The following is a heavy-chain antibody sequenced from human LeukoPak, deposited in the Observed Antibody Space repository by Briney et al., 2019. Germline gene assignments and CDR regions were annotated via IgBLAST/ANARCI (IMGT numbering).Heavy chain of an antibody. V-gene: IGHV3-23*01. D-gene: IGHD1-26*01. CDR2: IDSSGGSA. J-gene: IGHJ4*02. CDR1: GFTFSSFA. Sequence: GGSLRLSCAASGFTFSSFAMSWVRQAPGRGLEWVSAIDSSGGSAYYADSVKGRSTISRDKSKNTLYVQMNSLRAEDTAVYYCAKAVGGSYIRFDYWGQGTLVTVSS. CDR3: AKAVGGSYIRFDY.